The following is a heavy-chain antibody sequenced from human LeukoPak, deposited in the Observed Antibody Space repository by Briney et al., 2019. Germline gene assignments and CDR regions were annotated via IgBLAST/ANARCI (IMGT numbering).Heavy chain of an antibody. CDR1: GFTFSSYS. D-gene: IGHD1-20*01. V-gene: IGHV3-48*04. CDR2: ITSSSGII. CDR3: ARDHNWSFDY. J-gene: IGHJ4*02. Sequence: GGSLRLYCAASGFTFSSYSMNWVRQAPGKGLEWISYITSSSGIIYYADSVKGRFTISRDNAKNSLYLQMNSLRAEDTAVYYCARDHNWSFDYWGQGILVTVSS.